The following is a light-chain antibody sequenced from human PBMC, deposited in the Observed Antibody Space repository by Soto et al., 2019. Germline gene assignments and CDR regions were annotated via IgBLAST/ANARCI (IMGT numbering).Light chain of an antibody. Sequence: DIVMTQSPLSLPFTPGEPASISCRSIHILLHSNGYNYLDWYLQKPGQSPQLLIYLGSNRSSGVPDRFSGSGSGTDFTLKISRVEAEDVGVYYCMQALQTPTFGQGTRLEIK. V-gene: IGKV2-28*01. J-gene: IGKJ5*01. CDR1: HILLHSNGYNY. CDR3: MQALQTPT. CDR2: LGS.